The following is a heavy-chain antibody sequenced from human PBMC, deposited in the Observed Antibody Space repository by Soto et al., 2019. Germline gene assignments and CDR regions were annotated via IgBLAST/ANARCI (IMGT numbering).Heavy chain of an antibody. D-gene: IGHD2-15*01. CDR2: ISSSSSYI. Sequence: GGSLRLSCAASGFTFSSYSMNWVRQAPGKGLEWVSSISSSSSYIYYADSVKGRFTISRDNAKNSLYLQMNSLRAEDTAVYYCARDDCSGGSCYPYYFDYWGQGTLVTVSS. CDR3: ARDDCSGGSCYPYYFDY. J-gene: IGHJ4*02. CDR1: GFTFSSYS. V-gene: IGHV3-21*01.